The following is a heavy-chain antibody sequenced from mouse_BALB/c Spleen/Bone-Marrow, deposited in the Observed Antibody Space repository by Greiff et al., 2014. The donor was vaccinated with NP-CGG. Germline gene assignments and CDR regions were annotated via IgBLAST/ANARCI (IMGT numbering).Heavy chain of an antibody. CDR1: GFTFTDYF. CDR3: ARDYSGYFDF. D-gene: IGHD5-1*01. Sequence: EVQLVESGGGLVQPGGSLRLSCTTSGFTFTDYFMTWVRQPPGKALEWLGFIRNKPNGYTTEYNPSVKGRFTISRDNSQGILYLQMNTLRAEDSAIYYCARDYSGYFDFWGQGTTLIVSS. V-gene: IGHV7-3*02. CDR2: IRNKPNGYTT. J-gene: IGHJ2*01.